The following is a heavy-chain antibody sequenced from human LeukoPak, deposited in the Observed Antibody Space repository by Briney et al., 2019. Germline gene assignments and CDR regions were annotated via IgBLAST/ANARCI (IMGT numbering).Heavy chain of an antibody. Sequence: PGGSLRLSCAASGFTFSSYSMNWVRQAPGKGLEWDSSISSSSSYIYYADSVKGRFTISRDNAKNSLYLQMNSLRAEDTAVYYCATLQEYSYGFQNWFDPWGQGTLVTVSS. CDR3: ATLQEYSYGFQNWFDP. D-gene: IGHD5-18*01. CDR2: ISSSSSYI. V-gene: IGHV3-21*01. CDR1: GFTFSSYS. J-gene: IGHJ5*02.